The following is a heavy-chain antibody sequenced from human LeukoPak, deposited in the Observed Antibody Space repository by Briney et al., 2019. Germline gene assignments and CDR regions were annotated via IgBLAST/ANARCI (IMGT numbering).Heavy chain of an antibody. D-gene: IGHD1-26*01. Sequence: PGGSLSLSCAASGFSFDRYEMNWVRRAPGRGLEWISYVSANGATTYYAESVRGRFSISRDNAKTSLSLQMNSLRVADTAVYYCAIGGEGSGTYFGHWGQGTPVTVFS. CDR2: VSANGATT. CDR1: GFSFDRYE. V-gene: IGHV3-48*03. J-gene: IGHJ1*01. CDR3: AIGGEGSGTYFGH.